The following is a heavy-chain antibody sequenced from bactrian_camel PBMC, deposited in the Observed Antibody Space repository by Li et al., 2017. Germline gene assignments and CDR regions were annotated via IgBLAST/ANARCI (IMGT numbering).Heavy chain of an antibody. Sequence: VQLVESGGGSVQAGGSLRLSCAASVYRASTYCMGWFRQAPGKEREGVALLTSDGRTEYSDPVKGRFIISADDVSGDNRDKTLYLQMNSLKPDDTAVYYCAARGSNVVGVTVTFVGMDNWGKGTQVTVS. J-gene: IGHJ7*01. D-gene: IGHD7*01. CDR2: LTSDGRT. V-gene: IGHV3S53*01. CDR1: VYRASTYC.